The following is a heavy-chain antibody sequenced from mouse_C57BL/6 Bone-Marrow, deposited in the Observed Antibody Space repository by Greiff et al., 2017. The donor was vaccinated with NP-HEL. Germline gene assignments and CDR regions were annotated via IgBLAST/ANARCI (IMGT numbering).Heavy chain of an antibody. J-gene: IGHJ2*01. CDR1: GYTFTSYW. Sequence: VQLQQPGAELVRPGSSVKLSCKASGYTFTSYWMHWVKQRPIQGLEWIGNIDPSDSETHYNQKFKDKATLTVDKSSSTAYMQLSSLTSEDSAVYYCAREVELGNFDYWGQGTTLTVSS. CDR2: IDPSDSET. CDR3: AREVELGNFDY. D-gene: IGHD4-1*01. V-gene: IGHV1-52*01.